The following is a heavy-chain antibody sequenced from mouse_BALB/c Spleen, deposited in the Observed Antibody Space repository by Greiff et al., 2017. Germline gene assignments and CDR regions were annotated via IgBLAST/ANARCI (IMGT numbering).Heavy chain of an antibody. CDR2: IDPENGNT. V-gene: IGHV14-1*02. Sequence: VQLKESGAELVRPGALVKLSCKASGFNIKDYYMHWVKQRPEQGLEWIGWIDPENGNTIYDPKFQGKASITADTSSNTAYLQLSSLTSEDTAVYYCARGETARATFDYGGQGTTLTVSS. CDR3: ARGETARATFDY. D-gene: IGHD3-2*01. J-gene: IGHJ2*01. CDR1: GFNIKDYY.